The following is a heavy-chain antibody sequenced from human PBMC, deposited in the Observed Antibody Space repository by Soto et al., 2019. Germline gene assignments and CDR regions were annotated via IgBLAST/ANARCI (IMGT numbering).Heavy chain of an antibody. CDR3: ARWVGGSIFDHRGKYDS. CDR2: IAYDGSKT. D-gene: IGHD2-15*01. V-gene: IGHV3-30*03. CDR1: GFTFSSSG. Sequence: QVQLGESGGGVVQPGMSLRLTCAASGFTFSSSGMHWVRQAPGKGLEWVALIAYDGSKTYYGDSVRGRFTISRDNSANTVFLQRNSPRAEDTAVYYCARWVGGSIFDHRGKYDSWAQGTLVTLSA. J-gene: IGHJ5*01.